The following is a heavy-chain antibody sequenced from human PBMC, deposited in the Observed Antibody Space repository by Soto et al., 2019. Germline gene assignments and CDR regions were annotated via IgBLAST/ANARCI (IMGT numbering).Heavy chain of an antibody. CDR3: ARGSPVVVVAAPHYYYYYGMDV. CDR1: GGTFSSYA. Sequence: QVQLVQSGAEVKKPGSSVKVSCKASGGTFSSYAISWVRQAPGQGLEWMGGIIPIFGTANYAQKFQGRVTITADESTSTAYMELSSLRSEDTAVYYCARGSPVVVVAAPHYYYYYGMDVWGQGTTVTVSS. D-gene: IGHD2-15*01. CDR2: IIPIFGTA. V-gene: IGHV1-69*01. J-gene: IGHJ6*02.